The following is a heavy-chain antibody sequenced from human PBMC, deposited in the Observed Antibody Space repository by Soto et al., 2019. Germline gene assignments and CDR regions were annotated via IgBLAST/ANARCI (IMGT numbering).Heavy chain of an antibody. CDR1: GFTFTNYA. CDR2: LTGGGNT. CDR3: AKVPWGSSRPGGFDY. J-gene: IGHJ4*02. Sequence: EVQLLESGGGVVQPGGSLRLSCAASGFTFTNYAMNWVRQAPGKGLGWVSSLTGGGNTYYADSVMGRFTISRDPSESTLFLQRHSLNAEDTAVYYCAKVPWGSSRPGGFDYWGQGTLVTVSS. D-gene: IGHD6-6*01. V-gene: IGHV3-23*01.